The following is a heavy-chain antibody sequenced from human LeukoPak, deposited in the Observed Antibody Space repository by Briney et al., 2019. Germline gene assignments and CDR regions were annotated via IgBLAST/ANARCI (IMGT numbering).Heavy chain of an antibody. CDR1: GFTFSTFA. Sequence: PGGSLRLSCAASGFTFSTFAFSWVRQAPVKGLEWVSAIGTGGSTYYGDSVKGRFTVSRDDSKNTLYLHMSSLRAEDTAIYYCTTDSRTWFHAGNYFQSWGQGTLVTVSS. CDR3: TTDSRTWFHAGNYFQS. J-gene: IGHJ4*02. V-gene: IGHV3-23*01. CDR2: IGTGGST. D-gene: IGHD3-22*01.